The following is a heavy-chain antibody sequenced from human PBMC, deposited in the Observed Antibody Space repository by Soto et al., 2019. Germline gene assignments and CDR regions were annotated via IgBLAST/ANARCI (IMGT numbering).Heavy chain of an antibody. CDR2: INPSGGST. Sequence: QVQLVQSGAEVKKPGASVKVSCKASGYTFTSYYMHWVRQAPGQGLEWMGIINPSGGSTSYAQKFQGRVTMTRDTSTSTVYMELSSLRSEDTAVYYCARDQGYEAYREYYYYYYGMDVWGQGTTVTVSS. CDR1: GYTFTSYY. D-gene: IGHD3-16*01. V-gene: IGHV1-46*01. J-gene: IGHJ6*02. CDR3: ARDQGYEAYREYYYYYYGMDV.